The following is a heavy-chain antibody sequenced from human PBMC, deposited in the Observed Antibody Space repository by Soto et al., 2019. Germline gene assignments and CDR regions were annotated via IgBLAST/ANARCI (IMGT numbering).Heavy chain of an antibody. J-gene: IGHJ3*02. CDR3: ARPVACCADTDGPLGCAFDI. CDR1: GYTFHSYA. V-gene: IGHV1-3*01. Sequence: ASVKVSCKASGYTFHSYAMNWVRQAPGQRLEWMGWTSAANGNTIYSQKLQVRVTITRDTSASTVYMELSILRSEDTAVYYCARPVACCADTDGPLGCAFDIFGQSMMVSV. D-gene: IGHD2-15*01. CDR2: TSAANGNT.